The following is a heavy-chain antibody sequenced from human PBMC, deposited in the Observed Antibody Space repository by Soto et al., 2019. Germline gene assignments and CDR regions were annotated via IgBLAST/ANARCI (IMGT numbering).Heavy chain of an antibody. J-gene: IGHJ4*02. D-gene: IGHD6-19*01. CDR2: IYYSGST. CDR1: GGSISSSSYY. V-gene: IGHV4-39*01. Sequence: SETLSLTCTVSGGSISSSSYYWGWIRQPPGKGLEWIGSIYYSGSTYYNPSLKSRVTISVDTSKNQFSLKLSSVTAADTAVYYCARHPGIIAVGPFDYRGQGTLVTVSS. CDR3: ARHPGIIAVGPFDY.